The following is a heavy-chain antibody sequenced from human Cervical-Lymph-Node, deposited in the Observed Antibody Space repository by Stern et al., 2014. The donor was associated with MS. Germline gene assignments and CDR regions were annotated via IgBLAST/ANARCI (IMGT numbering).Heavy chain of an antibody. J-gene: IGHJ4*02. V-gene: IGHV3-23*04. Sequence: VQLVQSGGGLVQPGGSLRLSCAASGFSFSSYAMRWIRQAPGPGLEWVAGISASDYAYYADSVKGRVTISRDNSKNTLYLQMNNLRAEDTAVYYCAHQWELHLRYFYYWGQGTLVTVSS. CDR2: ISASDYA. CDR3: AHQWELHLRYFYY. D-gene: IGHD4-23*01. CDR1: GFSFSSYA.